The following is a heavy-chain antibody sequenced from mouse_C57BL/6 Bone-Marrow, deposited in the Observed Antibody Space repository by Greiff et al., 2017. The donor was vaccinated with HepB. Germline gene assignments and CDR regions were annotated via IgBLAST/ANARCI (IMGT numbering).Heavy chain of an antibody. J-gene: IGHJ3*01. D-gene: IGHD1-1*01. Sequence: EVNVVESGGGLVQPGGSLKLSCAASGFTSSDYYMYWVRQTPEKRLEWVAYISNGGGSTYYPDTVKGRFTISRDNAKNTLYLQMSRLKSEDTAMYYCARHYYGFAYWGQGTLVTVSA. CDR2: ISNGGGST. V-gene: IGHV5-12*01. CDR1: GFTSSDYY. CDR3: ARHYYGFAY.